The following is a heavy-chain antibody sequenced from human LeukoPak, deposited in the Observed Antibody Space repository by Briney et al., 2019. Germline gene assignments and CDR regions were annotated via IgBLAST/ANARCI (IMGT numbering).Heavy chain of an antibody. CDR2: IYYSGST. D-gene: IGHD6-13*01. CDR3: ARGPSIAAAGLFVWFDP. CDR1: GGSISSGGYY. J-gene: IGHJ5*02. V-gene: IGHV4-31*03. Sequence: PSETLSLACTVSGGSISSGGYYWSWIHQHSGKGLEWIGYIYYSGSTYYNPSLKSRVTISVDASKNQFSLKLSSVTAADTAVYYCARGPSIAAAGLFVWFDPWGQGTLVTVSS.